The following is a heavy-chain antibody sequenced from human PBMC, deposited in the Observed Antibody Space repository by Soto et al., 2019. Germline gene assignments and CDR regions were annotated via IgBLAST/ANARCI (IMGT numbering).Heavy chain of an antibody. CDR2: IFSSGTT. Sequence: QVQLRESGPGLVMPSQTLSLTCTVSGDSISSGNKYWSWIRQPPGKGLEWIGYIFSSGTTHYNPSLKTRLSMSLDASQNQLSLKLNSLTDADTAVYFCARVPSPFYYYYAMDVWGQGTTVTVSS. CDR3: ARVPSPFYYYYAMDV. J-gene: IGHJ6*02. D-gene: IGHD3-16*01. V-gene: IGHV4-30-4*01. CDR1: GDSISSGNKY.